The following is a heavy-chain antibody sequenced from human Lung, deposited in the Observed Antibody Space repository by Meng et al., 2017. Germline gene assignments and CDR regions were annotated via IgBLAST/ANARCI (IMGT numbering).Heavy chain of an antibody. D-gene: IGHD6-25*01. CDR1: GYNFPDYY. V-gene: IGHV1-2*06. CDR3: ARDEDISAAGKLFGDY. Sequence: VHIGAEVKKPGASVKVSCKPSGYNFPDYYIHWVRRAPGQGLEWMGRINPKSGDTHYAQKFQARVTMTGDTSISTAYMELSGLRSDDTAMYYCARDEDISAAGKLFGDYWGQGTLVTVSS. CDR2: INPKSGDT. J-gene: IGHJ4*02.